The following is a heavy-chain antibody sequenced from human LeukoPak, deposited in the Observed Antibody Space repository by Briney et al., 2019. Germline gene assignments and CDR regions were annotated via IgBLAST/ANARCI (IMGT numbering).Heavy chain of an antibody. D-gene: IGHD3-10*01. CDR3: ARGSPWFGYLDY. CDR2: IYYSGST. Sequence: PSETLSLTCTVSGGSISSGGYYWSWIRQHPGKGLEWIGYIYYSGSTYYNPSLKSRVTISVDTSKNQFSLKLSSVTAADTAVYYCARGSPWFGYLDYWGQGTLVTVSS. J-gene: IGHJ4*02. V-gene: IGHV4-31*03. CDR1: GGSISSGGYY.